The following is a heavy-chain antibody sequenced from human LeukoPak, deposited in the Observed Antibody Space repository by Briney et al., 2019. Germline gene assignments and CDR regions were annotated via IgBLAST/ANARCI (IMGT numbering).Heavy chain of an antibody. J-gene: IGHJ3*02. CDR3: AREGSGRAIVFDI. CDR2: INPILGIA. Sequence: EASVKVSCKASGGTFSSYAIGWVRQAPGQGPEWMGRINPILGIANYAQKFRGRVTITADKSTSTAYMELSSLRSEDTAVYYCAREGSGRAIVFDIWGQGTMVTVSS. D-gene: IGHD3-10*01. V-gene: IGHV1-69*04. CDR1: GGTFSSYA.